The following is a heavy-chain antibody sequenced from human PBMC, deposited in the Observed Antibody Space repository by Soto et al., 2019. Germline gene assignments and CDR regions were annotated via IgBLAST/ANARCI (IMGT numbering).Heavy chain of an antibody. CDR1: GFTFSSFA. CDR2: IGSRGDST. Sequence: VQLLESGGGMVQPGGSLRLSCAASGFTFSSFAMSWVRQAPGKGLEWVSAIGSRGDSTYYADSVKGRFTISRYNSKNTLYLQMNSLRAEDTALYYCAKDLIYGYSSGCHFDSWGQGTLVTVSS. CDR3: AKDLIYGYSSGCHFDS. V-gene: IGHV3-23*01. J-gene: IGHJ4*02. D-gene: IGHD6-19*01.